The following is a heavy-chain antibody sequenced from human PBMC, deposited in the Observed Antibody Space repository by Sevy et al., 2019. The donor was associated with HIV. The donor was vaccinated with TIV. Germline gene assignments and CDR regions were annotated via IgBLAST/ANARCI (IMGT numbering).Heavy chain of an antibody. V-gene: IGHV3-23*01. Sequence: GGSLRLSCAASGFTFSKYSMSWVRQPPGKGLEWAPPFSFGCGEINYADSVKGRFTISRDNSKSSVYLQMNNLRPEDTVVYYCAREGCTKPHDYWGQGTLVTVSS. D-gene: IGHD2-8*01. CDR1: GFTFSKYS. CDR2: FSFGCGEI. CDR3: AREGCTKPHDY. J-gene: IGHJ4*02.